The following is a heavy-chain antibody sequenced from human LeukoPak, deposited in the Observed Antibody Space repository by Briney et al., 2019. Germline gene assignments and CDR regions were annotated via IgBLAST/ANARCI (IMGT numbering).Heavy chain of an antibody. CDR2: LYHSGST. V-gene: IGHV4-59*01. CDR3: ARDLTYYYDSSGYYPGAFDI. J-gene: IGHJ3*02. D-gene: IGHD3-22*01. Sequence: PSETLSLTCTVSGGSISSYYWSWIRQPPGKGLEWIGHLYHSGSTNYSPSLKSCVTISVDTSKNQFSLSLSSVTAADTAVYYCARDLTYYYDSSGYYPGAFDIWGQGTIVTVSS. CDR1: GGSISSYY.